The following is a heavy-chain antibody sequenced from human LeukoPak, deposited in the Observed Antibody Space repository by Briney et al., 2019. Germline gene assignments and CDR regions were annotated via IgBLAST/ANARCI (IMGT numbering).Heavy chain of an antibody. CDR2: INHSGST. J-gene: IGHJ4*02. CDR1: GGSFSGYY. Sequence: SETLSLTCAVYGGSFSGYYWSWIRQPPGKGLELIGEINHSGSTNYNPSLKSRVTISVDTSKNQFSLKLSSVTAADTAVYYCARDEYSSSSFPDYWGQGTLVTVSS. V-gene: IGHV4-34*01. CDR3: ARDEYSSSSFPDY. D-gene: IGHD6-6*01.